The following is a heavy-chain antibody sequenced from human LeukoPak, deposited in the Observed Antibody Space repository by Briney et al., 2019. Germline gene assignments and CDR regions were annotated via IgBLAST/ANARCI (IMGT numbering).Heavy chain of an antibody. CDR1: GFIFSDYV. CDR3: ARDPPFGGLQYFAY. V-gene: IGHV3-23*01. Sequence: GGSLRLSCAASGFIFSDYVMSWARQAPGKGLEWVAAISSSGDNTFYADSVKGRFTISRDNFDNTLFLQMNSLRAEDAATYYCARDPPFGGLQYFAYWGQGTLVTVSS. J-gene: IGHJ4*02. CDR2: ISSSGDNT. D-gene: IGHD2-15*01.